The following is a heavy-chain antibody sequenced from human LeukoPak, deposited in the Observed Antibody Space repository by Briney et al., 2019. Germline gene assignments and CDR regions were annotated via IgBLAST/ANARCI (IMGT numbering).Heavy chain of an antibody. Sequence: GGSRRLSCTASGFTVSSSYMSWVRQAPGKGLEWVSVIYIVGSTYYADSVKGRFTISRDNSKNTLYLQMNSLRAEDTAVYYCAKGGYSYGHRYYFDYWGQGTLVTVSS. CDR2: IYIVGST. CDR3: AKGGYSYGHRYYFDY. CDR1: GFTVSSSY. J-gene: IGHJ4*02. D-gene: IGHD5-18*01. V-gene: IGHV3-53*01.